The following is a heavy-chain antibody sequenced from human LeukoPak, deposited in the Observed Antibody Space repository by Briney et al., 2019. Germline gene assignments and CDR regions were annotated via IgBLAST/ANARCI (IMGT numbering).Heavy chain of an antibody. J-gene: IGHJ4*02. CDR2: FCSSSGYT. CDR3: ARGSHSYGSWDY. Sequence: GGSLRLSCEASGYTLSHYYMSCPRKAPGKGGEWVSYFCSSSGYTHYAASVRGRFAISRDHAKSSLYLHMSSVRGEDTAVYYCARGSHSYGSWDYWGQGTLVAVSS. CDR1: GYTLSHYY. V-gene: IGHV3-11*06. D-gene: IGHD5-18*01.